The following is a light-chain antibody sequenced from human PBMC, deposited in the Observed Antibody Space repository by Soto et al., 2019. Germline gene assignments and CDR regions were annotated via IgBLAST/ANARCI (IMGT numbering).Light chain of an antibody. CDR1: QSISNW. Sequence: DIQMSQSPSTLSPSVGDRVTISCRASQSISNWLAWYQQKPGEAPELLIYRASNLQSGVPSRFSGSGSGTDFTLTISSLEPEDFAVYYCQQRSNWPPWTFGQGTKVEIK. V-gene: IGKV1-5*03. CDR2: RAS. CDR3: QQRSNWPPWT. J-gene: IGKJ1*01.